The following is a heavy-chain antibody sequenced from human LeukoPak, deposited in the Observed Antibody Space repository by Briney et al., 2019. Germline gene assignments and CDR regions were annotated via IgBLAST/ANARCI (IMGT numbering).Heavy chain of an antibody. CDR2: ISGSVGTI. Sequence: GRSLRLSCAASGFTFSSYGMSWVRQDPGKWLEWVSSISGSVGTIYYADSGKGRFTTSRDNSKNTLYLQMNNLRAEDSAVYYCAKDLSGYGPYWYFDLWGRGTLVTASS. V-gene: IGHV3-23*01. D-gene: IGHD6-25*01. J-gene: IGHJ2*01. CDR3: AKDLSGYGPYWYFDL. CDR1: GFTFSSYG.